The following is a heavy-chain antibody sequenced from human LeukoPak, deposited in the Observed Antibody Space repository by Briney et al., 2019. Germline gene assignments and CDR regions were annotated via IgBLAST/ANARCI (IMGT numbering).Heavy chain of an antibody. J-gene: IGHJ4*02. CDR1: GYTFTGYY. V-gene: IGHV1-2*02. Sequence: ASVKVSCKASGYTFTGYYMHWVRQAPGQGLEWMGWINPNSGGTNYAQKFQGRVTMTRDTSISTAYMELSRLRSDDTAVYYCARGEAGTGTTDFDYWGQGPRSPSPQ. CDR3: ARGEAGTGTTDFDY. D-gene: IGHD1-1*01. CDR2: INPNSGGT.